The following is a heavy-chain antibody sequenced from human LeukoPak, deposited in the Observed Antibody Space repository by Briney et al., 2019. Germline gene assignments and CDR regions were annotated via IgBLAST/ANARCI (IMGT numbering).Heavy chain of an antibody. J-gene: IGHJ4*02. CDR2: INPNSGGT. CDR3: ASGGRNYYDSSGYSDY. CDR1: GYTFTSYY. V-gene: IGHV1-2*02. D-gene: IGHD3-22*01. Sequence: ASVKVSCKASGYTFTSYYMHWVRQAPGQGLEWMGWINPNSGGTQYAQKFQGRVTMTRDTSISTAYMELSRLRSDDTAVYYCASGGRNYYDSSGYSDYWGQGTLVTVSS.